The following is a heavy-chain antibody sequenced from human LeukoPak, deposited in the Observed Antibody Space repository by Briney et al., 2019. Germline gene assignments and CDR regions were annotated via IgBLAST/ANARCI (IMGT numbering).Heavy chain of an antibody. CDR3: ARGPTPYYYDSSGFAKFDP. Sequence: ASVKVSCKASGYTFTSYAMNWLRQAPGQGLEWMGWINTNTGNPTYAQGFTGRFVFSLDTSVSTAYLQISSLKAEDTAVYYCARGPTPYYYDSSGFAKFDPWGQGTLVTVSS. CDR2: INTNTGNP. D-gene: IGHD3-22*01. V-gene: IGHV7-4-1*02. J-gene: IGHJ5*02. CDR1: GYTFTSYA.